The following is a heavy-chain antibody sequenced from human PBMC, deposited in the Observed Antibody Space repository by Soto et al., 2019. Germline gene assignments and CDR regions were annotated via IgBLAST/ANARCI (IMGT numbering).Heavy chain of an antibody. J-gene: IGHJ4*02. CDR3: ARGYYSGSNPSSFDY. Sequence: QLQLVQSGAAVREPGSSVKVSCKASGGTFSSYTVIWVRQAPGQGLEWMGGITPTLNIAKYAEKFQGRVTITADESTATVNMHLSSRRSKDTAVYFCARGYYSGSNPSSFDYWGPGTLVAVSS. D-gene: IGHD1-26*01. CDR2: ITPTLNIA. CDR1: GGTFSSYT. V-gene: IGHV1-69*01.